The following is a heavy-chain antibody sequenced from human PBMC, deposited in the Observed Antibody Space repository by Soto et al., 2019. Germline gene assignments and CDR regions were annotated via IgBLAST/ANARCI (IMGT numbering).Heavy chain of an antibody. D-gene: IGHD2-15*01. CDR1: GFTFSSYW. CDR2: IKQDGSEK. J-gene: IGHJ4*02. V-gene: IGHV3-7*01. CDR3: APMGDVVVVAAQQDY. Sequence: EVQLVESGGGLVQPGGSLRLSCAASGFTFSSYWMSWVRQAPGKGLEWVANIKQDGSEKYYVDSVKGRFTISRDNAKNSLYLQMNSLRAEDTAVYYCAPMGDVVVVAAQQDYWGQGTLVTVSS.